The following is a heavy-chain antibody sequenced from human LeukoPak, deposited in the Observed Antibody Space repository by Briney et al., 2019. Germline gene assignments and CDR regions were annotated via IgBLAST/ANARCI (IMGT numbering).Heavy chain of an antibody. CDR3: AREGGHYYYIDV. J-gene: IGHJ6*03. CDR2: TYYRSKWSS. Sequence: SQTLSLTCAISGDSVSSNSAAWHWIRQSPSRGLDWLGRTYYRSKWSSDYAVSMKRRITIKPDTSKNQFSLQLNSVTPEDTAVYFCAREGGHYYYIDVWGKGTTVTVSS. CDR1: GDSVSSNSAA. V-gene: IGHV6-1*01. D-gene: IGHD3-16*01.